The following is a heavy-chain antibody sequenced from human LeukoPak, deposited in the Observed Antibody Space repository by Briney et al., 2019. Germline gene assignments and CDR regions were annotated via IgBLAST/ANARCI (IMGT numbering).Heavy chain of an antibody. Sequence: ASVKVSCKASGGTFSSYAISWVRQAPGQGLEWTGRIIPILGIANYAQKFQGRVTITADKSTSTAYMELSSLRSEDTAVYYCARDLSLGKYCGGDCYPPDDYWGQGTLVTVSS. CDR2: IIPILGIA. V-gene: IGHV1-69*04. CDR3: ARDLSLGKYCGGDCYPPDDY. D-gene: IGHD2-21*02. J-gene: IGHJ4*02. CDR1: GGTFSSYA.